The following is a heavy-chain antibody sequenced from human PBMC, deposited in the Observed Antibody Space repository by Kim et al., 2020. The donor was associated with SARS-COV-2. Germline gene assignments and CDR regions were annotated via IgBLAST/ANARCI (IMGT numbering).Heavy chain of an antibody. CDR2: IWYDGSNK. CDR3: AKDLSFGRGGLDY. D-gene: IGHD3-10*01. Sequence: GGSLRLSCAASGFTFSSYAMHWVRQAPGKGLEWVAVIWYDGSNKYYADSVKGRFTISRDNSKNTLYLQMNSLRAEDTAVYYCAKDLSFGRGGLDYWGQGTLVTVSS. CDR1: GFTFSSYA. V-gene: IGHV3-33*06. J-gene: IGHJ4*02.